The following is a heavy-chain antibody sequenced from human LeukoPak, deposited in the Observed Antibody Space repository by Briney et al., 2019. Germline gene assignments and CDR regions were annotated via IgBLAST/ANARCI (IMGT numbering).Heavy chain of an antibody. J-gene: IGHJ4*02. CDR1: GGSISNCY. CDR3: ARDFYGDDGHHPFDY. V-gene: IGHV4-4*07. CDR2: IYASGST. D-gene: IGHD2/OR15-2a*01. Sequence: SETLSLTCSVSGGSISNCYWNWIRQPAGKGLEWIGRIYASGSTNYNPSLKSRVTISMDKSKNHFSLKLKSVTAADTGFYYCARDFYGDDGHHPFDYWGQGIQVTVSS.